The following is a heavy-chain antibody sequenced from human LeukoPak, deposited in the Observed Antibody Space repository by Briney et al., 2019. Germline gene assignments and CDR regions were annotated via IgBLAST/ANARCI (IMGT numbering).Heavy chain of an antibody. CDR1: GGTFSSYA. V-gene: IGHV1-69*04. CDR3: ARDRLPTYYYDSSGYPLGY. Sequence: ASAKVSCKAPGGTFSSYAISWVRQAPGQGLEWMGRIIPILGIANYAQKFQGRVTITADKSTSTAYMELSSLRSEDTAVYYCARDRLPTYYYDSSGYPLGYWGQGTLVTVSS. J-gene: IGHJ4*02. CDR2: IIPILGIA. D-gene: IGHD3-22*01.